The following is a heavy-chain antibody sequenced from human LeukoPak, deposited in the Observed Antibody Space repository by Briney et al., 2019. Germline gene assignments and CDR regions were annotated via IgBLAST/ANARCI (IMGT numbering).Heavy chain of an antibody. Sequence: ASVKVSCKASGYTFTGYLMHWVRRAPGQGLEWMGWIHPNTGGTNYAQKFQGRVTMTRDTSISTAYMELSRLTSDDTAVYYCARGREVAGTVGYWGQGTLVTVSS. CDR1: GYTFTGYL. D-gene: IGHD6-19*01. CDR2: IHPNTGGT. V-gene: IGHV1-2*02. J-gene: IGHJ4*02. CDR3: ARGREVAGTVGY.